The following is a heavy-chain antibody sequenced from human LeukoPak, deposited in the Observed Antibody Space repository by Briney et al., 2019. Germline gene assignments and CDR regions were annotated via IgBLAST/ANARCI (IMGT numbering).Heavy chain of an antibody. D-gene: IGHD3-3*01. Sequence: SETLSLTCTVSGGSTSSYYWSWIRQPPGKGLEWIGYIYYSGSTNYNPSLKSRVTISVDTSKNQFSLKLSSVTAADTAVYYCARGPTYYDFWSGYYFDYWGQGTLVTVSS. J-gene: IGHJ4*02. CDR2: IYYSGST. CDR3: ARGPTYYDFWSGYYFDY. V-gene: IGHV4-59*01. CDR1: GGSTSSYY.